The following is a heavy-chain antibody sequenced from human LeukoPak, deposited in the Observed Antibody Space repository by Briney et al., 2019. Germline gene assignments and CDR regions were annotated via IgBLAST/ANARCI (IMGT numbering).Heavy chain of an antibody. J-gene: IGHJ4*02. CDR2: FSGGGGST. V-gene: IGHV3-23*01. Sequence: PGGPLRLFWAASDFTFTTFPLSWVRQAPGKGLKWAQAFSGGGGSTYYADSVKGRFTISRDNSKNTLYLQMNSLRAEDTAVYYCAKDSSIAAAGTFPNYFDYWGQGTLVTVSS. CDR3: AKDSSIAAAGTFPNYFDY. CDR1: DFTFTTFP. D-gene: IGHD6-13*01.